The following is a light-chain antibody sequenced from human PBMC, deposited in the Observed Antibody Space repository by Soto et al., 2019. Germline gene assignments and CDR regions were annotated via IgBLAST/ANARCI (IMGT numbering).Light chain of an antibody. Sequence: DIQMTQSPSTLSASIGDRVTITCRASQIISRWLAWYQQKPGKAPKLLIYETSNLESGVPSRFSGGGSGTEFTLTISSLQPDDFATYYCQQYDNLGQGTRLEIK. CDR1: QIISRW. J-gene: IGKJ5*01. V-gene: IGKV1-5*03. CDR2: ETS. CDR3: QQYDN.